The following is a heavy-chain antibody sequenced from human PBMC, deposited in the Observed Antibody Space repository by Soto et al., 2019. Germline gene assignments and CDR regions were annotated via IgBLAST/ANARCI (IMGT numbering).Heavy chain of an antibody. CDR2: ISSDGSNK. CDR3: AKSAIWDYYDSSGYYGYAFDI. Sequence: GGSLRLSCAASGFTFTSYGMHWVRQAPGKGLEWVAVISSDGSNKYYADSVKGRFTISRDNSKNTLYLQMNSLRAEDTAVYYCAKSAIWDYYDSSGYYGYAFDIWGQGTMVTVSS. CDR1: GFTFTSYG. D-gene: IGHD3-22*01. J-gene: IGHJ3*02. V-gene: IGHV3-30*18.